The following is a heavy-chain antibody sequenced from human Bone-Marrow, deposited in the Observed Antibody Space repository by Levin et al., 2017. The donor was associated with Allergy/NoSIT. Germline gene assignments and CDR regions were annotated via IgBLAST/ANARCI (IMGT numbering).Heavy chain of an antibody. CDR2: IYYSGST. CDR3: ARDEVGVVTRGGEGWFDP. D-gene: IGHD3-3*01. Sequence: SQTLSLTCTVSGGSISSSYWSWIRPPPGKGLEWIGYIYYSGSTNYNPSLKSRVTISVDTSKNQFSLKLSSVTAADTAVYYCARDEVGVVTRGGEGWFDPWGQGTLVTVSS. J-gene: IGHJ5*02. V-gene: IGHV4-59*01. CDR1: GGSISSSY.